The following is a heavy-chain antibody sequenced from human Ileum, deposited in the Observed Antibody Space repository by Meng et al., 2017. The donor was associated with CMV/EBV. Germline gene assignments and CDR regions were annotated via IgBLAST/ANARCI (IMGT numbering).Heavy chain of an antibody. J-gene: IGHJ3*02. CDR2: INPSSGGT. CDR3: AREMLGYCSGDSCSNDAFDI. CDR1: TGYY. V-gene: IGHV1-2*02. Sequence: TGYYMHWVRQAPGQGLEWMGWINPSSGGTNYAQKFQGSVTMTRDTSISTAYMEVSRLRSDDTAVYYCAREMLGYCSGDSCSNDAFDIWGQGTMVTVSS. D-gene: IGHD2-15*01.